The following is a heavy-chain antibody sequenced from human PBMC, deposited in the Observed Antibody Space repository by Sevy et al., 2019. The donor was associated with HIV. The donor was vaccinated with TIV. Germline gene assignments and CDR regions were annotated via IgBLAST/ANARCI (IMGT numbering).Heavy chain of an antibody. V-gene: IGHV3-30*04. Sequence: GGSLRLSCAASGFTFSNYAMHCVRQAPGKGLEWVAVISYDGSNKCYADSVKGRFTISRDNSKNTLYLQMNSLRAEDTAVYYCARVDEQRWLRLYYFDYWGQGTLVTVSS. D-gene: IGHD5-12*01. CDR3: ARVDEQRWLRLYYFDY. CDR1: GFTFSNYA. CDR2: ISYDGSNK. J-gene: IGHJ4*02.